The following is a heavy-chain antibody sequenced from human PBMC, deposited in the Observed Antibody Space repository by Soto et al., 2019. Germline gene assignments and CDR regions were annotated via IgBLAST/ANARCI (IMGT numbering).Heavy chain of an antibody. CDR2: ISGSGGST. D-gene: IGHD6-13*01. CDR1: GFTFSSYA. J-gene: IGHJ4*02. Sequence: EVQLLESGGGLVQPGGSLRLSCAASGFTFSSYAMSWVRQAPGKGLEWVSAISGSGGSTYYADSVKGRFTISRYNSKNTLYLQMNSLRAEDTAVYYCAKATSKYQAAGADYWGQGTLVTVSS. CDR3: AKATSKYQAAGADY. V-gene: IGHV3-23*01.